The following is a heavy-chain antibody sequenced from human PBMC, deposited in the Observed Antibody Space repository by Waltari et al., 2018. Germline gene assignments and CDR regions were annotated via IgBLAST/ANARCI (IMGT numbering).Heavy chain of an antibody. V-gene: IGHV4-59*11. J-gene: IGHJ2*01. CDR1: GGSISSPY. Sequence: QVQLQESGPGLVKPSETLSLTCTVSGGSISSPYWSWLRQPPGKGLEWIGYIYYSGSTNYNPSLKSRVTISVDTSKNQFSLKLSSVTAADTAVYYCARAAVGLPRQWYFDLWGRGTLVTVSS. CDR2: IYYSGST. D-gene: IGHD2-2*01. CDR3: ARAAVGLPRQWYFDL.